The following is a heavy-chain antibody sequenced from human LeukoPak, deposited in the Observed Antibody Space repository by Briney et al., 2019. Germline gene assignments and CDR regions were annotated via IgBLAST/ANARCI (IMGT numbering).Heavy chain of an antibody. D-gene: IGHD3-3*01. CDR2: ISGSGGST. V-gene: IGHV3-23*01. CDR3: AKGRYDFWSGYLTD. Sequence: GGSLRLSCAASGFTFSSYAMSWVRQAPGKGLEWVSAISGSGGSTYYADSVKGRFTISRDNSKNTLYLQMNCLRAEDTAVYYCAKGRYDFWSGYLTDWGQGTLVTVSS. CDR1: GFTFSSYA. J-gene: IGHJ4*02.